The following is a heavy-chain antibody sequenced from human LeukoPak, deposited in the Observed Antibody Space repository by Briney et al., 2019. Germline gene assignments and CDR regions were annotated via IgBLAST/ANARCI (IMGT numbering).Heavy chain of an antibody. CDR1: GFTFSSYG. CDR2: ISYDGSNK. Sequence: GGSLRLSCAASGFTFSSYGMHWVRQAPGKGLERVAVISYDGSNKYYADSVKGRFTISRDNSKNTLYLQMNSLRAEDTAVYYCAKGMDIVVVVAATVDYWGQGTLVTVSS. V-gene: IGHV3-30*18. CDR3: AKGMDIVVVVAATVDY. D-gene: IGHD2-15*01. J-gene: IGHJ4*02.